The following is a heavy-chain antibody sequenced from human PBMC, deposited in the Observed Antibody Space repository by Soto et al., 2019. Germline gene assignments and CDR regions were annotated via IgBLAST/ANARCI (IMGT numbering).Heavy chain of an antibody. D-gene: IGHD1-26*01. V-gene: IGHV4-59*01. J-gene: IGHJ4*02. CDR2: IYYSGST. CDR3: ARRYGSCFDY. Sequence: QVQLQESGPGLVKPSETLSLTCTVSGGSINSYYWSWIRQPPGKGLEWIGYIYYSGSTNYNPSLKSRVNISVYTSKNQFSLKLSSVTAADTAVYYGARRYGSCFDYWGQGTLVTVSS. CDR1: GGSINSYY.